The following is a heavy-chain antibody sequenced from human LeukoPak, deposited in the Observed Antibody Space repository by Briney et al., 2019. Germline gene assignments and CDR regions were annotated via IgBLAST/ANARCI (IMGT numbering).Heavy chain of an antibody. CDR2: INSDGSST. V-gene: IGHV3-74*01. D-gene: IGHD3-10*01. CDR3: AKDFRVSHGSGSSLDY. J-gene: IGHJ4*02. Sequence: RSGGSLRLSCAASGFTFSSYWMHWVRQAPGKGLVWVSRINSDGSSTSYADSVKGRLTISRDNAKNTLYLQVNSLRAEDTAVYYCAKDFRVSHGSGSSLDYWGQGTLVTVSS. CDR1: GFTFSSYW.